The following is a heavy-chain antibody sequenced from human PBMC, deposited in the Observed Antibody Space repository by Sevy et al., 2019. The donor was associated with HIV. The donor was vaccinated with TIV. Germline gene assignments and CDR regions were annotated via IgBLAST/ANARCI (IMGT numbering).Heavy chain of an antibody. CDR1: GFTFSSYW. V-gene: IGHV3-74*01. CDR2: INSDGSST. CDR3: ARGDYYDDAFDI. Sequence: GGSLRLSCAASGFTFSSYWMHWVRQAPGKGLVWVSRINSDGSSTSYADSVKGRFTISRDNAKNTLYLQMNSLRAEDTAVYYCARGDYYDDAFDIWGQGTMVTVSS. J-gene: IGHJ3*02. D-gene: IGHD3-22*01.